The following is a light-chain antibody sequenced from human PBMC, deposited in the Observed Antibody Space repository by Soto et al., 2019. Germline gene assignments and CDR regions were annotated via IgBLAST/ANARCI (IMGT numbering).Light chain of an antibody. CDR2: DVT. V-gene: IGLV2-14*03. CDR3: GSYTDTNSLNWV. Sequence: QSALTQPASVSGSPGRSITISCTGTNSDIGTYNFVSWYQQHPGKAPKLIIYDVTSRPSGVSNRFSGSKSGDTASLTISGLQAEDEADYYCGSYTDTNSLNWVFGGGTKVTVL. J-gene: IGLJ3*02. CDR1: NSDIGTYNF.